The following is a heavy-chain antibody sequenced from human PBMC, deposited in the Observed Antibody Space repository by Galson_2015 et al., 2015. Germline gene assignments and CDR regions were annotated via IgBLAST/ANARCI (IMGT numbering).Heavy chain of an antibody. J-gene: IGHJ6*03. CDR3: ASAGYGSGLSYFYIDV. CDR1: GFTFSSYA. Sequence: SVKLSCEASGFTFSSYAMSWVRQAPGKGLEWVAGISGSSGGTDYADSVKGRFTVTRDNSKNTLYLHMSSLRAEDTAVYYCASAGYGSGLSYFYIDVWGKGTPVTVSS. CDR2: ISGSSGGT. V-gene: IGHV3-23*01. D-gene: IGHD3-10*01.